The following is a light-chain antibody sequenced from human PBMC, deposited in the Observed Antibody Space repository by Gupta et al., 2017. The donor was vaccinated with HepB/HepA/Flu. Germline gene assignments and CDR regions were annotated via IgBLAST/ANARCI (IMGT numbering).Light chain of an antibody. J-gene: IGKJ5*01. CDR3: QQLHYYPVT. CDR2: AAS. CDR1: QGVGSY. Sequence: DIQLTQSPSFLSASVGDRVTITCRASQGVGSYFAWYQQKPGKAPKILIYAASTLQSGVPSRFSGSGSGTEFTLTISSLQPEDFAVYYCQQLHYYPVTFGQGTHVDIK. V-gene: IGKV1-9*01.